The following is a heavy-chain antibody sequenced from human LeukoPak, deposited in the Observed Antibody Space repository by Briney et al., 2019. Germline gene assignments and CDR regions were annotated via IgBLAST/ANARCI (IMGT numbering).Heavy chain of an antibody. CDR1: GGSISIYY. J-gene: IGHJ4*02. CDR3: ARSSDSSGYYGGGIIDY. D-gene: IGHD6-19*01. Sequence: PSETLSLTCTVSGGSISIYYWNWIRQPARKGLEWIGRIYTNENTFFNPSLKSRVTMSVDTSKNQFSLQLTSVTAADAAVYYCARSSDSSGYYGGGIIDYWGQGTLVTVSS. V-gene: IGHV4-4*07. CDR2: IYTNENT.